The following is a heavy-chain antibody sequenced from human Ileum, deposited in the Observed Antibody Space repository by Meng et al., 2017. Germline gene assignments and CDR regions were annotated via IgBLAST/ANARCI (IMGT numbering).Heavy chain of an antibody. D-gene: IGHD7-27*01. CDR2: ISRSSNCI. CDR1: EVTFSTYS. V-gene: IGHV3-21*01. Sequence: GGSLRLSCAASEVTFSTYSMHWVRQAPGKGLEWVSSISRSSNCIYYADSVKGRFTISRDNAKNSLYLQMTIPRADDTAMYYCARDSLNWASELGTFDIWGQGTMVTVSS. CDR3: ARDSLNWASELGTFDI. J-gene: IGHJ3*02.